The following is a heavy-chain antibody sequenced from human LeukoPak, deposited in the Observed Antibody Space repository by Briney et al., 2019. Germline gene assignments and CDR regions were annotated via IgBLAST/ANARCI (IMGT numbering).Heavy chain of an antibody. V-gene: IGHV4-34*01. D-gene: IGHD4-23*01. CDR3: ASTYGGNRREFDY. J-gene: IGHJ4*02. CDR1: GGSFSGYY. Sequence: PSETLSLTCAVYGGSFSGYYWSWIRQPQGKGLEWIGEINHSGSTNYNPSLKSRVTISVDTSKNQFSLKLSSVTAADTAVYYCASTYGGNRREFDYWGQGTLVTVSS. CDR2: INHSGST.